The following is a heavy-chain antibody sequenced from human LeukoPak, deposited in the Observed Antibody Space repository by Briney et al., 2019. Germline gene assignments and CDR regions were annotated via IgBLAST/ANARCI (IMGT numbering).Heavy chain of an antibody. V-gene: IGHV4-34*01. CDR2: INHSGST. J-gene: IGHJ4*02. D-gene: IGHD6-13*01. CDR1: GGSLSGYY. CDR3: ASEGISSSWYVTFDY. Sequence: PSETLSLTCAVYGGSLSGYYWSWIRQPPGKGLEWIGEINHSGSTDYNPSLKSRVTISMDTSKNQFSLKLSSVTGADTAVYYCASEGISSSWYVTFDYWGQGTLVTVSS.